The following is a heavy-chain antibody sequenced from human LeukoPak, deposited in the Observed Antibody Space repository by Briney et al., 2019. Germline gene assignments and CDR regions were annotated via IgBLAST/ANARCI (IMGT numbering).Heavy chain of an antibody. CDR1: GGSISSYY. CDR3: ASRRGVGATHRGAFDI. Sequence: SETLSLTCTVSGGSISSYYWSWIRQPPGKGLEWIGYIYYSGSTNYNPSLKSRVTISVDTSKNQFSLKLSSVTAADTAVYYCASRRGVGATHRGAFDIWGQGTMVTVSS. D-gene: IGHD1-26*01. CDR2: IYYSGST. J-gene: IGHJ3*02. V-gene: IGHV4-59*08.